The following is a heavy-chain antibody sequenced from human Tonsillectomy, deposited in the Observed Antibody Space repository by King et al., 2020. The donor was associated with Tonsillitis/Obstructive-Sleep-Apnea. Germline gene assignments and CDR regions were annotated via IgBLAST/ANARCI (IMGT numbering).Heavy chain of an antibody. D-gene: IGHD3-3*01. CDR2: IKSKTDGGTT. CDR1: GFTFSNAW. Sequence: VQLVESGGGLVKPGGSLRLSCAASGFTFSNAWMSWVRQAPGKGLEWVGRIKSKTDGGTTDYAAPVKGRFTISRDDSKNTLYLQMNSLKTEYTAVYYCTPDRVYDFWSGYPIHFDYWGQGTLVTVSS. V-gene: IGHV3-15*01. J-gene: IGHJ4*02. CDR3: TPDRVYDFWSGYPIHFDY.